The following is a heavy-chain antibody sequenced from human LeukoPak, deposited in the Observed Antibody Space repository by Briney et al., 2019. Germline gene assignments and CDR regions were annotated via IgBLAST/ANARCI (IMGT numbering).Heavy chain of an antibody. CDR1: GASISSYS. V-gene: IGHV4-4*07. CDR2: IYTSGST. Sequence: NPSETLSPTCTVSGASISSYSWSWIRQPAGKGLEWIGRIYTSGSTNYNPSVKSRVTMSADTSKNQFSLRLSSVTAADTAVYYCASSYGSGSWQTFWGQGTLVTVSS. CDR3: ASSYGSGSWQTF. D-gene: IGHD3-10*01. J-gene: IGHJ4*02.